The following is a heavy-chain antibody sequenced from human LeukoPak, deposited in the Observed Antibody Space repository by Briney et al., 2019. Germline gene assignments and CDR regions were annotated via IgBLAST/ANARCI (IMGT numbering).Heavy chain of an antibody. J-gene: IGHJ4*02. CDR2: INHSGST. D-gene: IGHD3-3*01. Sequence: SETLSLTCAVYGGSFSGYYWSWIRQPPGKGLEWIGEINHSGSTNYNPSLKSRVTISVDTSKNQFSLKLSSVTAADTAAYYCARGGYDFWSGPSLYYFDYWGQGTLVTVSS. V-gene: IGHV4-34*01. CDR1: GGSFSGYY. CDR3: ARGGYDFWSGPSLYYFDY.